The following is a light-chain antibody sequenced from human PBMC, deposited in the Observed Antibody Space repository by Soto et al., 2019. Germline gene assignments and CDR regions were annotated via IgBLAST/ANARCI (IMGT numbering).Light chain of an antibody. Sequence: DIQMTQSPSTLSGSVGDRVTITCRASQTISSWLAWYQQKPGKAPKLLIYKASTLKSGVPSRFSGSGSGTEFTLTISSLQPDDFATYYCQHYNSYLLAFGQGTKVEIK. CDR1: QTISSW. CDR2: KAS. V-gene: IGKV1-5*03. J-gene: IGKJ1*01. CDR3: QHYNSYLLA.